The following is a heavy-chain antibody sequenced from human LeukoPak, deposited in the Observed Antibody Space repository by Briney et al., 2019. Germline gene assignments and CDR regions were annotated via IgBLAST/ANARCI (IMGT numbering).Heavy chain of an antibody. CDR2: ISGSGGST. CDR1: GFIFSSYA. CDR3: AKVLSSSWYGLDY. Sequence: GGSLRLSCAASGFIFSSYAMSWVRQAPGKGLEWVSAISGSGGSTYYADSVKGRFTISRDNSKNTLYLQMNSLRAEDTAVYYCAKVLSSSWYGLDYWGQGTLVTVSS. D-gene: IGHD6-13*01. V-gene: IGHV3-23*01. J-gene: IGHJ4*02.